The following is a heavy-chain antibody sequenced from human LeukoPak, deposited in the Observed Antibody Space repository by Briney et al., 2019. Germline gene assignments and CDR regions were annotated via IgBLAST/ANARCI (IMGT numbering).Heavy chain of an antibody. CDR1: GFSFRFYS. D-gene: IGHD3-16*01. V-gene: IGHV3-74*01. J-gene: IGHJ4*02. CDR2: IKSDGSST. Sequence: GGSLRLSCEASGFSFRFYSMNWVRQAPGKGLVWVSRIKSDGSSTSYADSVKGRFTISRDNAKDTLSLQMNSLRADDTAVYFCARGDYFDYWGQGTLVTVSS. CDR3: ARGDYFDY.